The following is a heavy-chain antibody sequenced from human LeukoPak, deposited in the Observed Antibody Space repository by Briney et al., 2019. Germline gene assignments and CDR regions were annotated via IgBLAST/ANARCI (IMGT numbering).Heavy chain of an antibody. CDR3: ARARVAARPGDAFDI. J-gene: IGHJ3*02. CDR1: GYTFTSYG. CDR2: ISAYNGNT. V-gene: IGHV1-18*01. D-gene: IGHD6-6*01. Sequence: VKVSCKASGYTFTSYGISWVRQAPGQGLEWMGWISAYNGNTNYAQKLQGRVTMTTDTSTSTAYMELSRLRSDDTAVYYCARARVAARPGDAFDIWGQGTMVTVSS.